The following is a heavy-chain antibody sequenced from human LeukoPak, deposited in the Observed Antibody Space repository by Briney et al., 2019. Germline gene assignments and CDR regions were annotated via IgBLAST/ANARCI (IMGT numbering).Heavy chain of an antibody. CDR3: ARGGNSGYDVGTFDH. D-gene: IGHD5-12*01. CDR2: IFYSGGT. Sequence: SETLSLTCTVSGGSINTPNYYWGWIRQTPGKGLEWIGNIFYSGGTYYSPSLTSRVTISLDTSRNQFSLKLNSVTAADTAVYYCARGGNSGYDVGTFDHWGQGTLVTVSS. J-gene: IGHJ4*02. CDR1: GGSINTPNYY. V-gene: IGHV4-39*07.